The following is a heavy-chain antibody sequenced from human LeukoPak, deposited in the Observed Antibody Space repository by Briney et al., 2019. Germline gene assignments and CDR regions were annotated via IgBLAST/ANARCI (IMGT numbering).Heavy chain of an antibody. V-gene: IGHV1-18*01. CDR3: ARLDITFGGGIVNAGSNY. Sequence: ASVKVSCKASGYTFSSYAINWVRQAPGQGLEWMGWMSGYNGNTNYAQKFQGRVTMTTDTSTNTAYMEVKSLRSDDTAVYYCARLDITFGGGIVNAGSNYWGQGTLVTVSS. CDR1: GYTFSSYA. D-gene: IGHD3-16*02. CDR2: MSGYNGNT. J-gene: IGHJ4*02.